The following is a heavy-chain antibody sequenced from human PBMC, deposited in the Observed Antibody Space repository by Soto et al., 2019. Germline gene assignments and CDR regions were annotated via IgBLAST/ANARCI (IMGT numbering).Heavy chain of an antibody. Sequence: QVQLVESGGGVVQPGRSLRLSCAASGFAFSSYAMHWVRQAPGKGLEWVAVISYEGSNKYYADSVKGRFTSSRDNSKNTLYLQMNRRRAEDTAVYYCARDLSGSGDWGQGTLVTVSS. CDR2: ISYEGSNK. CDR1: GFAFSSYA. D-gene: IGHD3-10*01. CDR3: ARDLSGSGD. V-gene: IGHV3-30-3*01. J-gene: IGHJ4*02.